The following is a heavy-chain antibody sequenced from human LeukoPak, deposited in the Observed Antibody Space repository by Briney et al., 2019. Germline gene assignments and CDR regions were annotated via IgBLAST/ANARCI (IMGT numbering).Heavy chain of an antibody. V-gene: IGHV4-30-2*02. J-gene: IGHJ6*02. Sequence: SETLSLTCAVSGGSISSGGYSWSWIRQPPGKGLEWIGYIYHSGSTNYNPSLKSRVTISVDTSKNQFSLKLSSVTAADTAVYYCARATYYDFWSNAYYYYYGMDVWGQGTTVTVSS. CDR2: IYHSGST. D-gene: IGHD3-3*01. CDR1: GGSISSGGYS. CDR3: ARATYYDFWSNAYYYYYGMDV.